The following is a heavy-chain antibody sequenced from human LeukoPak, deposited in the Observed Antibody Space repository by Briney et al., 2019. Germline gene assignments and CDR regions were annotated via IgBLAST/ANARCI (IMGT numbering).Heavy chain of an antibody. J-gene: IGHJ4*02. CDR3: ARDRERRSRDGYPYAYDY. Sequence: GASVEVSCKASGYTFTDYYIHWVRQAPGQGLEWMGLINTASGATTYAQQFQDRVTMTRDAPTNTVYMDLSSLTSEDTAVYYCARDRERRSRDGYPYAYDYWGQGTLVTVSS. CDR1: GYTFTDYY. V-gene: IGHV1-46*01. CDR2: INTASGAT. D-gene: IGHD5-24*01.